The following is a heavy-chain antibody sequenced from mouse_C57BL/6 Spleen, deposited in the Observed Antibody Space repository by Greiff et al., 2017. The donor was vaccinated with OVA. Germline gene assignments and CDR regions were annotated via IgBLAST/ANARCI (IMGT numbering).Heavy chain of an antibody. J-gene: IGHJ4*01. CDR2: IHPNSGST. CDR3: ASLYYYGSSYSYAMDY. V-gene: IGHV1-64*01. D-gene: IGHD1-1*01. Sequence: VQLQQPGAELVKPGASVKLSCKASGYTFTSYWMHWVKQRPGQGLEWIGMIHPNSGSTNYNEKFKSKATLTVDKSSSTAYMQLSSLTSEDSAVYYCASLYYYGSSYSYAMDYWGQGTSVTVSS. CDR1: GYTFTSYW.